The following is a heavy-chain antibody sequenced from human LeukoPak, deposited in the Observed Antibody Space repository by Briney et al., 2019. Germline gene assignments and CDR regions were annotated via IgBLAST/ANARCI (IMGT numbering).Heavy chain of an antibody. CDR2: ISGSGDST. Sequence: GGSLRLSCAASGFTFSSYAMTWVRQAPGKGLEWVSAISGSGDSTYYADSVKGLFTISRDNSKNTLYLQMNRLRAEDTAVYYCARDLMRFSRYGGFDYWGQGTLVTVSS. J-gene: IGHJ4*02. CDR1: GFTFSSYA. V-gene: IGHV3-23*01. CDR3: ARDLMRFSRYGGFDY. D-gene: IGHD1-26*01.